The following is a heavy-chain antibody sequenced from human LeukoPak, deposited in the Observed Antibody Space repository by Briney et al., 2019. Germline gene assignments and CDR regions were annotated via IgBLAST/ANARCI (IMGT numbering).Heavy chain of an antibody. D-gene: IGHD1-26*01. CDR2: ISGSGGSA. V-gene: IGHV3-23*01. CDR3: ARTVGAPDY. Sequence: PGGSLRLSCVASGFTFSSYAMSWVRQAPGKGLEWVSAISGSGGSAYYADSVKGRFTISRDNAKNSLYLQMNSLRAEDTAVYYCARTVGAPDYWGQGTLVTVSS. J-gene: IGHJ4*02. CDR1: GFTFSSYA.